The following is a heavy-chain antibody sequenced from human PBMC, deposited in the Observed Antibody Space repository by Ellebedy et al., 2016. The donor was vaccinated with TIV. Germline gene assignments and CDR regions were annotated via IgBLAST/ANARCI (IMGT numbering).Heavy chain of an antibody. Sequence: GESLKISCAASGFTLSKYAMSWVRQAAGKGPEWVSGVSGSDGATYYGDSVKGRFTISRDNSKNTLYLQMNSLRAEDTAIYYCAKLGVTTLPGLFDYWGQGTLVTVSS. CDR2: VSGSDGAT. V-gene: IGHV3-23*01. D-gene: IGHD4-17*01. CDR3: AKLGVTTLPGLFDY. CDR1: GFTLSKYA. J-gene: IGHJ4*02.